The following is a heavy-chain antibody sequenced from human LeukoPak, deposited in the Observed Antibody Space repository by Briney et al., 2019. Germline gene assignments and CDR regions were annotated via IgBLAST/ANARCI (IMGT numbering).Heavy chain of an antibody. CDR2: IWYDGSNK. V-gene: IGHV3-33*08. J-gene: IGHJ4*02. CDR3: ARGPQYSSSYDY. CDR1: GFTFSSYS. Sequence: PGGSLRLSCAASGFTFSSYSMNWVRQAPGKGLEWVAVIWYDGSNKYYADSVKGRFTISRDNSKNTLYLQMNSLRAEDTAVYYCARGPQYSSSYDYWGQGTLVIVSS. D-gene: IGHD6-13*01.